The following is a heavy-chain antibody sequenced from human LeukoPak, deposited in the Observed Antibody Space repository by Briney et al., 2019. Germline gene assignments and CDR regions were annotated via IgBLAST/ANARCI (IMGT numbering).Heavy chain of an antibody. D-gene: IGHD1-7*01. CDR3: ARLNWNYESYMDV. J-gene: IGHJ6*03. CDR2: IKQDGSEK. V-gene: IGHV3-7*01. CDR1: GFTFSSYW. Sequence: GGSLRLSCAASGFTFSSYWMSWVRQAPGKGLEWVANIKQDGSEKYYVDSVKGRFTISRDNAKNSLYLQMNSLRAEDTAVYYCARLNWNYESYMDVWGKGTTVTVSS.